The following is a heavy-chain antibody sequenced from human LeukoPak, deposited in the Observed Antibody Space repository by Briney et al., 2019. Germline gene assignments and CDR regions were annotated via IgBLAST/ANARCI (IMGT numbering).Heavy chain of an antibody. CDR1: GYSISSGYY. CDR3: ARPVHISAPFDV. J-gene: IGHJ4*02. Sequence: SETLSLTCTVSGYSISSGYYWGWIRQPPGKGLEWIGSIYHSGSTYYNPSLKSRVTISVDTSKNQFSLKLNSVTAADTAVYYCARPVHISAPFDVWGQGTLVTVSS. D-gene: IGHD2-21*01. CDR2: IYHSGST. V-gene: IGHV4-38-2*02.